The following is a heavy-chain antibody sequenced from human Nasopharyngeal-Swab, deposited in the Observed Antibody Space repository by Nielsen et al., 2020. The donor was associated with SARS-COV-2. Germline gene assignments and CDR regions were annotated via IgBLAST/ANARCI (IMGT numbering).Heavy chain of an antibody. CDR2: INHSGST. D-gene: IGHD6-19*01. J-gene: IGHJ6*02. CDR1: SGSFSGYY. V-gene: IGHV4-34*01. CDR3: ARDHPGWFYGMDV. Sequence: GSLRLSCAVYSGSFSGYYWSWIRQPPGKGLEWIGEINHSGSTNYNPSLKSRVTISVDTSKNQFSLKLSSVTAADTAVYYCARDHPGWFYGMDVWGQGTTVTVSS.